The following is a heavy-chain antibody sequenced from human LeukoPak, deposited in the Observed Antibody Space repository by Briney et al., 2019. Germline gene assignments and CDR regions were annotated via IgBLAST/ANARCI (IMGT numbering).Heavy chain of an antibody. J-gene: IGHJ4*02. Sequence: QAGGSLRLSCAASGFTFSSYGMHWVRQAPGKGLEWVAFIRYDGSNKYYADSVKGRFTISRDNSKNTLYLQMNSLRAEDTAVYYCAKDFSPHDYGGSAFDYWGQGTLVTVSS. V-gene: IGHV3-30*02. CDR2: IRYDGSNK. CDR1: GFTFSSYG. D-gene: IGHD4-23*01. CDR3: AKDFSPHDYGGSAFDY.